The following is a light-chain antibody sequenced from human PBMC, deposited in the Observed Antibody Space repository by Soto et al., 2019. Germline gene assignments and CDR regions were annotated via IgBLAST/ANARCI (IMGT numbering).Light chain of an antibody. Sequence: EILLTQSPDTLPLTPGERATLSCRASQTVSSNYLAWCQQRPGQAPRLLIYGASTRAAGIPDRFSGSGSGTDFTLTITRLEPEDSAVYFCQQYTGPPTTFGQGTRLEI. J-gene: IGKJ5*01. CDR3: QQYTGPPTT. CDR2: GAS. V-gene: IGKV3-20*01. CDR1: QTVSSNY.